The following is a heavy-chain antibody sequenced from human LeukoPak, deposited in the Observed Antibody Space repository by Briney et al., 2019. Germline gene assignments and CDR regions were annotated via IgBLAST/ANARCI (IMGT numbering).Heavy chain of an antibody. CDR2: IYYSGST. V-gene: IGHV4-59*01. Sequence: SETLSLTCTVSGGSISSYYWSWIRQPPGKGLEWIGYIYYSGSTNYNPSLKSRVTISVDTSKNQFSLKLSSVTAADTAVYYCARVGYYDSSGYYRGWFDPWGQGTLVTVSS. D-gene: IGHD3-22*01. CDR1: GGSISSYY. J-gene: IGHJ5*02. CDR3: ARVGYYDSSGYYRGWFDP.